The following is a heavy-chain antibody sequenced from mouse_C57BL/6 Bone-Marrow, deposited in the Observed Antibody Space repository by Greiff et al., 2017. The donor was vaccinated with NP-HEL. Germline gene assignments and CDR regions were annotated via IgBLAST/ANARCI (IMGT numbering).Heavy chain of an antibody. CDR2: ISYSGST. V-gene: IGHV3-1*01. J-gene: IGHJ3*01. D-gene: IGHD1-1*01. Sequence: EVKLQESGPGMVKPSQSLSLTCTVTGYSITSGYDWHWIRHFPGNKLEWIGYISYSGSTNYNPSLKSRISITHDTSKNHFFLKLNSVTTEDTATYYCARDSLYGSSPWFAYWGQGTLVTVSA. CDR1: GYSITSGYD. CDR3: ARDSLYGSSPWFAY.